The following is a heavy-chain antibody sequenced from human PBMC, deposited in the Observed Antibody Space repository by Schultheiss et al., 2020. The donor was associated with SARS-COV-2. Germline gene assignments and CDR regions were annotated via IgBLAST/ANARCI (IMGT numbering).Heavy chain of an antibody. CDR1: GFTFSDYY. Sequence: GGSLRLSCAASGFTFSDYYMSWIRQAPGKGLEYVSAISSNGGSTYYANSVKGRFTISRDNSKNTLYLQMNSLRAEDTAVYYCAKDLDGNSVRWGQGTLVTVSS. D-gene: IGHD4-23*01. V-gene: IGHV3-64*01. CDR3: AKDLDGNSVR. CDR2: ISSNGGST. J-gene: IGHJ4*02.